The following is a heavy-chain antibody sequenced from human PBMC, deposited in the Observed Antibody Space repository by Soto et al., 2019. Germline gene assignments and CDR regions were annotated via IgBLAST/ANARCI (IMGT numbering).Heavy chain of an antibody. CDR1: GGSFSGYY. Sequence: QVQLQQWGAGLLKPSETLSLTCAVYGGSFSGYYWSWIRQPPGKGLEWIGEINHSGSTNYNPSLKRRVTISVDTSKNQFSLKLSSVTAADTAVYYCAREGYSYGYGIAFDIWGQGTMVTVSS. CDR3: AREGYSYGYGIAFDI. J-gene: IGHJ3*02. V-gene: IGHV4-34*01. D-gene: IGHD5-18*01. CDR2: INHSGST.